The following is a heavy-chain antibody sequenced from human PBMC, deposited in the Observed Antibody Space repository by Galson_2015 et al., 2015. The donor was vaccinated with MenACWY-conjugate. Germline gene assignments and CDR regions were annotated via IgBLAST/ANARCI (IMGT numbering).Heavy chain of an antibody. CDR1: GGSISSYY. CDR2: VYYSGST. V-gene: IGHV4-59*01. J-gene: IGHJ4*02. D-gene: IGHD3-10*01. CDR3: ARDISMIRGVMGL. Sequence: ETLSLTCTVSGGSISSYYWNWIRQPPGKGLEWIRYVYYSGSTNYNPSLKSRVTISVDTSKNQFSLKLTSVTAADTAVYYCARDISMIRGVMGLWGQGTLVTVSS.